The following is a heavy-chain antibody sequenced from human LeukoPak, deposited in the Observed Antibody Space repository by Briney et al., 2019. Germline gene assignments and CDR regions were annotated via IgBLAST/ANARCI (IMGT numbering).Heavy chain of an antibody. J-gene: IGHJ4*02. CDR3: ARDSGDPVVVTAIVS. CDR1: GGAIRSYY. CDR2: IYTSGST. Sequence: SETLSLTCTVSGGAIRSYYWSWIRQPAGNGLEWIGRIYTSGSTNYNPSLKSRVTMSVDTSKNQFSLKLSSVNAADTAVYYCARDSGDPVVVTAIVSWGQGTLVTVSS. V-gene: IGHV4-4*07. D-gene: IGHD2-21*02.